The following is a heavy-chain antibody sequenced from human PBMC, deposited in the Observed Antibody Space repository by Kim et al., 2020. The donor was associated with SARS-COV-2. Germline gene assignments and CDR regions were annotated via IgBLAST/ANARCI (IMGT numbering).Heavy chain of an antibody. CDR1: GFTFNNFG. V-gene: IGHV3-30*18. J-gene: IGHJ3*01. Sequence: GGSLRLSCAASGFTFNNFGMHWVRQAPGKGLEWVAVISYEGSKKHNAASVKGRFTISRDSFKNTMFLQMSGLTAENTAVYYCAEATVFLGFGKFHYVALDLWGQGTMVTV. D-gene: IGHD3-10*01. CDR3: AEATVFLGFGKFHYVALDL. CDR2: ISYEGSKK.